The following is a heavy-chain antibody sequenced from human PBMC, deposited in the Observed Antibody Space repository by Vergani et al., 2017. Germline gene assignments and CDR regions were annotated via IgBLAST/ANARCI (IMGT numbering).Heavy chain of an antibody. CDR3: ARXLTVYYYGSGSYSPFDY. Sequence: QLQLQESGPGLVKPSETLSLTCTVSGGSISSSSYYWGWIRQPPGKGLEWIGSIYYSGSTYYNPSLKSRVTISVDTSKNQFSLKLSSVTAADTAVYYCARXLTVYYYGSGSYSPFDYWGQGTLVTVSS. CDR2: IYYSGST. V-gene: IGHV4-39*07. J-gene: IGHJ4*02. D-gene: IGHD3-10*01. CDR1: GGSISSSSYY.